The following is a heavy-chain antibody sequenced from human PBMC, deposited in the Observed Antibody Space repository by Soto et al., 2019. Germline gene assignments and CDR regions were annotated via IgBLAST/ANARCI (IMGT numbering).Heavy chain of an antibody. Sequence: QVQLVQSGAEVKKPGSSVKVSCKASGGTFSSYTISWVRQAPGQGLEWMGRIIPILGIANYAQKFQGRVXIXAXXSTSTAYMELSSLRSEDTAVYYCASVRTAYGDPDYWGQGTLVTVSS. J-gene: IGHJ4*02. CDR3: ASVRTAYGDPDY. CDR2: IIPILGIA. D-gene: IGHD4-17*01. CDR1: GGTFSSYT. V-gene: IGHV1-69*02.